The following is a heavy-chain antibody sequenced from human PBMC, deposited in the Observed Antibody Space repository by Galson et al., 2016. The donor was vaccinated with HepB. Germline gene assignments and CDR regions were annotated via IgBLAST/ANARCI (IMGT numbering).Heavy chain of an antibody. CDR2: IYSGGRT. V-gene: IGHV3-53*01. D-gene: IGHD2-2*01. CDR3: ARDSRGFDFYGLDV. CDR1: GFTVSSNY. Sequence: SLRLSCAASGFTVSSNYMNWVRQAPGKGLEWVSIIYSGGRTYYADSVKGRFTISRDNSENTLYLQMNSLRAEDTAVYYCARDSRGFDFYGLDVWGKGTTVTVSA. J-gene: IGHJ6*04.